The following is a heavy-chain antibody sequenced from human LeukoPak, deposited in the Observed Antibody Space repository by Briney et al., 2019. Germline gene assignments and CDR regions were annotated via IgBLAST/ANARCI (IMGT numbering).Heavy chain of an antibody. Sequence: ASVKVSCKASGYTFTSYSMHWVRQAPGQGLEWMGWINPDDGNTNYAQKFQGRVTMTTDTSTGTAYIELISLSSEDTAVNSFDSFPSGDYVPLFDYWGQGTLVTVSS. CDR2: INPDDGNT. CDR1: GYTFTSYS. CDR3: DSFPSGDYVPLFDY. V-gene: IGHV1/OR15-2*02. J-gene: IGHJ4*02. D-gene: IGHD4-17*01.